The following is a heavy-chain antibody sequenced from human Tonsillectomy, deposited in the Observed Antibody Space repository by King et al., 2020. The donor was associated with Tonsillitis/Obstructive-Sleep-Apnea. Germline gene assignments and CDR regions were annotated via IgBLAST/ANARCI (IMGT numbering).Heavy chain of an antibody. CDR3: ARVGYYDFWSGSYYMDV. J-gene: IGHJ6*03. V-gene: IGHV3-21*01. Sequence: VQLVQSGGGLVKRGGSLRLSCAASGFTFSSYSMNWVRQAPGKGLEWVSSISSGSGYIYYADSVKGRFTISRDNAKNSLYLQMNSLRAEDTAVYYCARVGYYDFWSGSYYMDVWGKGTTVTVSS. D-gene: IGHD3-3*01. CDR1: GFTFSSYS. CDR2: ISSGSGYI.